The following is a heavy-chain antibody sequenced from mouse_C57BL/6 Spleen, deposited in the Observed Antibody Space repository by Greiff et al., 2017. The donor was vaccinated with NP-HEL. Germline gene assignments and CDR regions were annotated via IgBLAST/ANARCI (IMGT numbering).Heavy chain of an antibody. CDR3: ARGTAQATSWFAY. CDR1: GYSITSGYY. CDR2: ISYDGSN. D-gene: IGHD3-2*02. V-gene: IGHV3-6*01. J-gene: IGHJ3*01. Sequence: DVKLQESGPGLVKPSQSLSLTCSVTGYSITSGYYWNWIRQFPGNKLEWMGYISYDGSNNYNPSLKNRISITRDTSKNQFFLKLNSVTTEDTATYYCARGTAQATSWFAYWGQGTLVTVSA.